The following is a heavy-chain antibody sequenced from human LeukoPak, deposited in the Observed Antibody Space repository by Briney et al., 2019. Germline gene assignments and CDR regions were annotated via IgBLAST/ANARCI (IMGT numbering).Heavy chain of an antibody. D-gene: IGHD3-22*01. CDR1: GFTFSSYA. V-gene: IGHV3-23*01. CDR3: AKSPTQYDSSGALCDY. J-gene: IGHJ4*02. CDR2: ISGSGGST. Sequence: GSLRLSCAASGFTFSSYAMSWVRQAPGKGLGWVSAISGSGGSTYYADSVKGRVTISRDNSKNTLYLQMNSLRAEDTAVYYCAKSPTQYDSSGALCDYWGQGTLVTVSS.